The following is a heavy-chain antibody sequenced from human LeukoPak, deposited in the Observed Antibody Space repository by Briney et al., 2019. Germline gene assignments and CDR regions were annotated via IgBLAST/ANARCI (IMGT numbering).Heavy chain of an antibody. D-gene: IGHD3-9*01. CDR1: GGSFIGYY. CDR2: INHSGST. J-gene: IGHJ4*02. V-gene: IGHV4-34*01. CDR3: ARGSKYYDILG. Sequence: PSETLSLTCAVYGGSFIGYYWSWIRQPPGKGLEWIGEINHSGSTNYNPSLKSRVTISVDTSKNQFSLKLSSVTAADTAVYYCARGSKYYDILGWGEGTLVTVSS.